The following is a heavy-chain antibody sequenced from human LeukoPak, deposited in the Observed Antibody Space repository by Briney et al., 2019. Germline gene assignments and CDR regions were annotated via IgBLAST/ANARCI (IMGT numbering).Heavy chain of an antibody. Sequence: GESLKISCKGSGYSFTSYWIGWVRQMPGKGLEWMGIIYPGDSETRYSPSFQGQVTISADKSISTAYLQWSSLKASDTAMYYCARSMVRGVSRPPFDYWGQGALVTVSS. CDR1: GYSFTSYW. D-gene: IGHD3-10*01. J-gene: IGHJ4*02. CDR2: IYPGDSET. CDR3: ARSMVRGVSRPPFDY. V-gene: IGHV5-51*01.